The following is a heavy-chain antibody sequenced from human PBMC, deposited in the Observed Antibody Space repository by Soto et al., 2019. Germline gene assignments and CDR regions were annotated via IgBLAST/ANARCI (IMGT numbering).Heavy chain of an antibody. CDR3: AKDLSASIAVAGLNFDY. V-gene: IGHV3-9*01. Sequence: GGSLRLSCAASGFTFDDYAMHWVRQAPGKGLEWVSGISWNSGSIGYADSVKGRFTISRDNAKNSLYLQMNSLRAEDTALYYCAKDLSASIAVAGLNFDYWGQGTLVTVSS. CDR2: ISWNSGSI. D-gene: IGHD6-19*01. J-gene: IGHJ4*02. CDR1: GFTFDDYA.